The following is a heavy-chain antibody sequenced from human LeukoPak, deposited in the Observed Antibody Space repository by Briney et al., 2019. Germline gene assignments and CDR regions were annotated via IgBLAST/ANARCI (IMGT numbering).Heavy chain of an antibody. CDR2: IYHSGST. CDR1: GYSLRSGYY. Sequence: SETLSLTCSVSGYSLRSGYYWGWIRQPPGKGLEWIGSIYHSGSTYYNPSLKSRVTISLDTSKNQFSLKLSSVTAADTAVYSCARGAVAVPFDYWGQGTLVTVSS. V-gene: IGHV4-38-2*02. J-gene: IGHJ4*02. D-gene: IGHD6-19*01. CDR3: ARGAVAVPFDY.